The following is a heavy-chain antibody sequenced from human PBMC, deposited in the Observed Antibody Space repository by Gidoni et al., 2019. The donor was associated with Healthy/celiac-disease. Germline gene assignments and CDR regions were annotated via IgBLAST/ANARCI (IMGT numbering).Heavy chain of an antibody. CDR3: AKDPTIRGSGSYYYDAFDI. D-gene: IGHD3-10*01. CDR2: MSVSGGST. J-gene: IGHJ3*02. CDR1: GFPFSSSA. V-gene: IGHV3-23*01. Sequence: EVQLLASGGGLVQPGGSLVLSCSASGFPFSSSALSWVCQVPGKGLGWVYAMSVSGGSTYYADSVKGRLTISRDKSKNTLYLQMNSLRAEDTAVYYCAKDPTIRGSGSYYYDAFDIWGQGTMVTVSS.